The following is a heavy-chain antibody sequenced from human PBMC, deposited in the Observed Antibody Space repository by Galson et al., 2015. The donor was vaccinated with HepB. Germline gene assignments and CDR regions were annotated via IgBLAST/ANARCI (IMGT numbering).Heavy chain of an antibody. CDR1: GFTFSSYS. D-gene: IGHD6-19*01. CDR3: ARVILTVAGDPWDY. Sequence: SLRLSCAASGFTFSSYSMNWVRQAPGKGLEWVSSISSSSSYIYYADSVKGRFTISRDNAKNSLYLQMNSLRAEDTAVYYCARVILTVAGDPWDYWGQGTLVTVSS. CDR2: ISSSSSYI. V-gene: IGHV3-21*01. J-gene: IGHJ4*02.